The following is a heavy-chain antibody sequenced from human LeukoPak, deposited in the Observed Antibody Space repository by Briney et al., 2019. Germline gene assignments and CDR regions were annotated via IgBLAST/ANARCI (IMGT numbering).Heavy chain of an antibody. CDR1: GDSFSSYW. CDR3: ARMYSSSWYGSFDY. V-gene: IGHV5-51*01. D-gene: IGHD6-13*01. CDR2: IYPGDSDT. J-gene: IGHJ4*02. Sequence: GESLKISCKGSGDSFSSYWIGWVRQMPGKGLEWMGIIYPGDSDTRYSPSFQGQVTISADKSISTAYLQWSSLKASDTAMYYCARMYSSSWYGSFDYWGQGTLVTVSS.